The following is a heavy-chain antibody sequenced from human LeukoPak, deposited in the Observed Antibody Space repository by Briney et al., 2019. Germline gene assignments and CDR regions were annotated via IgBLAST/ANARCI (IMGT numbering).Heavy chain of an antibody. CDR1: GFTFSSYG. J-gene: IGHJ4*02. CDR2: IRYDGSNK. Sequence: GGSLRLSCAASGFTFSSYGTHWVRQAPGKGLEWVAFIRYDGSNKYYADSVKGRFTISRDNSKNTLYLQMNSLRAEDTAVYYCAKPGFGSYGCIDYWGQGTLVTVSS. CDR3: AKPGFGSYGCIDY. V-gene: IGHV3-30*02. D-gene: IGHD5-18*01.